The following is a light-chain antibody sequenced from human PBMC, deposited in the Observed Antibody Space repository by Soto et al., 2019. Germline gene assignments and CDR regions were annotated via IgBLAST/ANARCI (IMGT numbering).Light chain of an antibody. J-gene: IGLJ3*02. CDR2: EVN. CDR1: SSDIGRYNY. V-gene: IGLV2-14*03. Sequence: QSALTQPASVSGSPGQSITISCTGTSSDIGRYNYASWYQQLPGKAPKLIIYEVNKRPSGVSDRFSGSKSGNAASLTISGLQTDDEADYHCGSYTSATTWVFGGGTKLTVL. CDR3: GSYTSATTWV.